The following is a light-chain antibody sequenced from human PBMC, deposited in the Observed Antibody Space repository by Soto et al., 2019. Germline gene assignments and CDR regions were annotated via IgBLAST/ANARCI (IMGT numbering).Light chain of an antibody. V-gene: IGLV1-51*01. J-gene: IGLJ1*01. Sequence: QSVLAQPPSVSAAPGQKVTISCSGSSSNIGNNYVSWYQQLPGTAPKLLIYDNNKRPSGIPDRFSGSKSGTSATLGITGLQTGDEADYYCGPWDSSLSAYALGTGTKV. CDR1: SSNIGNNY. CDR2: DNN. CDR3: GPWDSSLSAYA.